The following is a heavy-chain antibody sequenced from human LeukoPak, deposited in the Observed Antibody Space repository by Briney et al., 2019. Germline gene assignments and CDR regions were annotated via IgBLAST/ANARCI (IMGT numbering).Heavy chain of an antibody. V-gene: IGHV4-59*08. J-gene: IGHJ4*02. D-gene: IGHD2-21*01. CDR1: GGSISSYY. Sequence: SETLSLTCTVSGGSISSYYWSWIRQPPGKGLEWIGYIYYSGSTNYNPSLKSRVTISVDTSKSQFSLKLSSVTAADTAVYYCARLPDWYFDYWGQGTLVTVSS. CDR3: ARLPDWYFDY. CDR2: IYYSGST.